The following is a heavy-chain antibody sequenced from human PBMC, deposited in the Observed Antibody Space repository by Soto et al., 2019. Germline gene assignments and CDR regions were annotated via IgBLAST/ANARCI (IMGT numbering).Heavy chain of an antibody. Sequence: PGGSLRLSCTASGFTFGDYAMSWFRQAPGKGLEWVGFIRSKAYGGTTEYAASVKGRFTISRDDSKSIAYLQMNSLKTEDTAVYYCTREGGFLYYYYMDVWGKGTTVTVSS. V-gene: IGHV3-49*03. CDR1: GFTFGDYA. D-gene: IGHD1-26*01. CDR3: TREGGFLYYYYMDV. CDR2: IRSKAYGGTT. J-gene: IGHJ6*03.